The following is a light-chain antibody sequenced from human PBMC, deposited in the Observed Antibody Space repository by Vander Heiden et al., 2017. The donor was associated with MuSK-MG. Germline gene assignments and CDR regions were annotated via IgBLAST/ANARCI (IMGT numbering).Light chain of an antibody. V-gene: IGKV1-5*03. CDR3: QQDNSYPWT. J-gene: IGKJ1*01. CDR1: QRFSSW. CDR2: KAS. Sequence: DIQMTQSPSALVASVGDRVTMTCRASQRFSSWLAWYQQKPLKAPKLLIYKASSLESGVPSRFSGSGSGTEFTLTISSLQPDDLATYYCQQDNSYPWTFGQGTKVEIK.